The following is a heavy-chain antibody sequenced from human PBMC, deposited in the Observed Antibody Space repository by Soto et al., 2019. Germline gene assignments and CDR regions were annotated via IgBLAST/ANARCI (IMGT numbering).Heavy chain of an antibody. CDR2: INSDGSST. J-gene: IGHJ6*02. CDR3: TRGNYYGMDV. V-gene: IGHV3-74*01. Sequence: EVQLVESGGGLVQPGGSLRLSCAASGFTFSNYFMHWVRQGPGKGLVWVSRINSDGSSTSYADSVKGRFTISRDSAKNTLYLQMNSLRAEDRAGYYCTRGNYYGMDVWGQGTTVTVSS. CDR1: GFTFSNYF.